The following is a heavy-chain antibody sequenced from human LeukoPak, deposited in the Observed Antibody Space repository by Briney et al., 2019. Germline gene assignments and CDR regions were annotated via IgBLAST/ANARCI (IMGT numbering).Heavy chain of an antibody. D-gene: IGHD6-19*01. CDR2: ISSSARST. V-gene: IGHV3-23*01. CDR3: ARRDSSDWYSLDY. J-gene: IGHJ4*02. Sequence: GGSLRLSCAASGFTFRSYAMSWVRQAPGKGLEWVSSISSSARSTYYADSLKGRFTISRDNSKDTLSLQMTSLRPEDTAIYYCARRDSSDWYSLDYWGKGTLVTVSS. CDR1: GFTFRSYA.